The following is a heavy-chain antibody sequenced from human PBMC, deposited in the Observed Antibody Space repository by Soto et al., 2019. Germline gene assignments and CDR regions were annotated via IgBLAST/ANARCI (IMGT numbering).Heavy chain of an antibody. V-gene: IGHV1-18*01. J-gene: IGHJ4*02. CDR1: GYTFTSYG. CDR2: ISAYNGNT. Sequence: ASVKVSCKASGYTFTSYGISWVRQAPGQGLEWMGWISAYNGNTNYAQKLQGRVTMTTDTYTCTAYMELRSLRSDDTAVYYCARGAPLYCSSTSCYPIWPAFDYWGQGTLVTVSS. CDR3: ARGAPLYCSSTSCYPIWPAFDY. D-gene: IGHD2-2*01.